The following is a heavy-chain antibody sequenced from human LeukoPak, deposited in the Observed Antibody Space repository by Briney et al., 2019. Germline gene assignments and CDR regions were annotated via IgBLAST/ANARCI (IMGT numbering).Heavy chain of an antibody. V-gene: IGHV1-18*01. CDR1: GYTFTSYG. CDR2: ISAYNGNT. D-gene: IGHD3-10*01. CDR3: SRGGGITMVRGALHW. Sequence: ASVKVSCKASGYTFTSYGISWVRQAPGQGLEWMGWISAYNGNTNYAQKLQGRVTMTTDTSTSTAYMELRSLRSHATAVYYCSRGGGITMVRGALHWWGQGTLVTVSS. J-gene: IGHJ4*02.